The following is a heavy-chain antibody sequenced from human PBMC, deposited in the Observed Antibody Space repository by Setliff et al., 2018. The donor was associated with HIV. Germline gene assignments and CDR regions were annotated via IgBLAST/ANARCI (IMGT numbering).Heavy chain of an antibody. CDR1: GDSISTGTYY. Sequence: PSETLSLTCSVSGDSISTGTYYWGWIRQPPGKELEWIGSVSYSGSTLYNPSLKSRVTISVDTSKNHFSLNLSSVTAADTAVYYCARRGYSSGYFDYWGQGMLVTVSS. D-gene: IGHD6-19*01. V-gene: IGHV4-39*07. CDR2: VSYSGST. CDR3: ARRGYSSGYFDY. J-gene: IGHJ4*02.